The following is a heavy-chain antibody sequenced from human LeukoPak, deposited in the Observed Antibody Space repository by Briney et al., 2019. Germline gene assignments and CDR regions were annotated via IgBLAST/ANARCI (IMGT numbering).Heavy chain of an antibody. CDR3: ASDWGEGYSGYDYGRSYFDY. J-gene: IGHJ4*02. D-gene: IGHD5-12*01. Sequence: SETLCLTCTVSGGSISSYYWSWIRQPAGKGLEWIGRIYTSGSTNYNPSLKSRVTMSVDTSKNQSSLKLSSMTAADTAVYYCASDWGEGYSGYDYGRSYFDYWGQGTLVTVSS. CDR2: IYTSGST. V-gene: IGHV4-4*07. CDR1: GGSISSYY.